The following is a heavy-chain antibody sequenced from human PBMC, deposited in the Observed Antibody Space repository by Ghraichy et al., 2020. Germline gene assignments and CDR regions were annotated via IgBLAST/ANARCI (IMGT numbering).Heavy chain of an antibody. CDR1: GFSLEYYW. J-gene: IGHJ4*02. CDR3: ARTFVQPYFDS. D-gene: IGHD5-18*01. CDR2: INQDGNKK. Sequence: GESLNISCAVSGFSLEYYWMGWVRQAPGKGLEWVANINQDGNKKYYVDSVKGRFTISRDNAKNSLFLQMNSLRAEDTALYYCARTFVQPYFDSWGQGTLVTVSS. V-gene: IGHV3-7*03.